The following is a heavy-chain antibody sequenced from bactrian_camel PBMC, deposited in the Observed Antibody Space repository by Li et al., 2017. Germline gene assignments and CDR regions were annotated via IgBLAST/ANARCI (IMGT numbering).Heavy chain of an antibody. CDR3: AADQAYFPIPRWLLLQSRDFSY. D-gene: IGHD2*01. Sequence: VQLVESGGGSVQAGGSLRLSCEVSGYTGATYFIGWFRQAPGKEREGVAAIDSDGSTSYTDSAKGRFTISRDNARNIIYLQVNDLKPEDTAVYHCAADQAYFPIPRWLLLQSRDFSYWGQGTQVTVS. J-gene: IGHJ6*01. V-gene: IGHV3S53*01. CDR2: IDSDGST. CDR1: GYTGATYF.